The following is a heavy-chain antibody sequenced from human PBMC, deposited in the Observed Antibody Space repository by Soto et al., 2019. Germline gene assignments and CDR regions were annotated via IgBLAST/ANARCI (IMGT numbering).Heavy chain of an antibody. CDR2: INSDGSST. V-gene: IGHV3-74*01. J-gene: IGHJ6*02. D-gene: IGHD3-3*01. CDR3: ARDSRRITIFGVARFRTPYGMDV. Sequence: PGGSLRLSCAASGFTFSSYWMHWVRQAPGKGLVWVSRINSDGSSTSYSDSVKGRFTISRDNAKNTLYLQMNSLRGEETDVYYCARDSRRITIFGVARFRTPYGMDVWGQGTTVTVCS. CDR1: GFTFSSYW.